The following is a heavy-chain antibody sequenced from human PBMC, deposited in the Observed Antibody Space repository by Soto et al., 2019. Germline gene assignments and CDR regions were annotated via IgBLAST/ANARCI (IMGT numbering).Heavy chain of an antibody. Sequence: SETLSLTCTVSGGSISSSSYYWGWIRQPPGKGLEWIGSIYYSGSTYYNPSLKSRVTISVDTSKNQFSLKLSSVTAADTAVYYCASGGSYYDILTGYPRPYYYYYMDVWGKGTTVTVSS. CDR3: ASGGSYYDILTGYPRPYYYYYMDV. D-gene: IGHD3-9*01. J-gene: IGHJ6*03. CDR1: GGSISSSSYY. V-gene: IGHV4-39*01. CDR2: IYYSGST.